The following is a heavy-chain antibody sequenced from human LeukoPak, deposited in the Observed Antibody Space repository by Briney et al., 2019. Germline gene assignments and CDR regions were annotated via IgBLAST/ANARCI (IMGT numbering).Heavy chain of an antibody. CDR2: ISSSSSYI. CDR3: ARDMGYSSGWYDY. CDR1: GFTFSSYS. J-gene: IGHJ4*02. D-gene: IGHD6-19*01. V-gene: IGHV3-21*01. Sequence: GRSLRLSCAASGFTFSSYSMNWVRQAPGKGLEWVSSISSSSSYIYYADSVKGRFTISRDNAKNSLYLQMNSLRAEDTAVYYCARDMGYSSGWYDYWGQGTLVTVSS.